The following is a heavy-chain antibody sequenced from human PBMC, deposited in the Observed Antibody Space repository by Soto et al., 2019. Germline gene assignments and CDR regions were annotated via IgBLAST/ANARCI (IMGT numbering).Heavy chain of an antibody. CDR2: VSANNGHT. J-gene: IGHJ6*02. D-gene: IGHD2-8*01. CDR3: ARDIESVTAKHFFYYYAMDV. Sequence: ASVKVSCKSSGFTFSNYGLNWVRQAPGQGLEWMGWVSANNGHTNYAQNLQGRVSMTADTSTSTAYMELRGLTFDDTAVYYCARDIESVTAKHFFYYYAMDVWGQGTTVTVSS. CDR1: GFTFSNYG. V-gene: IGHV1-18*01.